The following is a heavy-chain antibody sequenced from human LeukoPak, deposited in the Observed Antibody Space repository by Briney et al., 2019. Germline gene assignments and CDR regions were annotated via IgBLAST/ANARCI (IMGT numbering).Heavy chain of an antibody. J-gene: IGHJ4*02. D-gene: IGHD3-10*01. CDR2: IYYSGST. Sequence: SETLSLTCTVSGGSISSYYWSWIRQPPGKGLEWIGYIYYSGSTNYNPSLKSRVTISVDTSKNQFSLKLSSVTAADTAVYYCARRGGSGSLFGGYYFDYWGQGTLVTVSS. CDR1: GGSISSYY. V-gene: IGHV4-59*08. CDR3: ARRGGSGSLFGGYYFDY.